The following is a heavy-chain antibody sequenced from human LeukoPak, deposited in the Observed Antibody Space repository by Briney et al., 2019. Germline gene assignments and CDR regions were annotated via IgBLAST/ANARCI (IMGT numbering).Heavy chain of an antibody. CDR3: ARETRYSGYDGGY. J-gene: IGHJ4*02. Sequence: SETLSLTCTLSGGSVSSGISYWSWIRQPPGKGLEWIGYIYYSGSTNYNPSLKSRVTISVDTSKNQFSLKLSSVTAADTAVYYCARETRYSGYDGGYWGQGTLVTVSS. CDR2: IYYSGST. D-gene: IGHD5-12*01. CDR1: GGSVSSGISY. V-gene: IGHV4-61*01.